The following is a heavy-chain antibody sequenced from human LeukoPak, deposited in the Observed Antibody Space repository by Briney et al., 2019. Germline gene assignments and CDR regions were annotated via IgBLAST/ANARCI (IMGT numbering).Heavy chain of an antibody. CDR2: INPNSGGT. D-gene: IGHD2-15*01. J-gene: IGHJ3*02. CDR3: ARDLPPGYCSGGSCYNAFDI. CDR1: GYTFTGYY. Sequence: ASVKVSCKASGYTFTGYYMNWVRQAPGQGLEWMGWINPNSGGTNYAQKFQGRVTMTRDTSISTAHMELSRLRSDDTAVYYCARDLPPGYCSGGSCYNAFDIWGQGTMVTVSS. V-gene: IGHV1-2*02.